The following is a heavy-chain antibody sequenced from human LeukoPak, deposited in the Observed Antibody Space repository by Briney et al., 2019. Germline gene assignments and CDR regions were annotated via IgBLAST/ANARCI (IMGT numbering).Heavy chain of an antibody. J-gene: IGHJ4*02. D-gene: IGHD3-16*01. CDR3: ARAGSPMGAVDY. CDR2: IYYSGST. Sequence: SETLSLTCTVSGGSISSYYWSWIRQPPGKGLEWIGYIYYSGSTNYNPSLKSRVTISVDTSKNQFSLKLSSVTAADTAVYYCARAGSPMGAVDYWGQGTLVTVSS. CDR1: GGSISSYY. V-gene: IGHV4-59*12.